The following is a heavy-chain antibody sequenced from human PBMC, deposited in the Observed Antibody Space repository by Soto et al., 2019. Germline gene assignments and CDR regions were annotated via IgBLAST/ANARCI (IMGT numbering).Heavy chain of an antibody. CDR3: ASDLPPVDY. V-gene: IGHV1-18*01. J-gene: IGHJ4*02. Sequence: QVQLVQSGAEVKKPGASVKVSCKASGYTFSSYFISWVRQAPGQGLEWMGWISAYNGNTKYAQNLQGRVTMTTDTSTNTAYRELRSLRSDDTAVYYCASDLPPVDYWGQGTLVTVSS. CDR2: ISAYNGNT. CDR1: GYTFSSYF.